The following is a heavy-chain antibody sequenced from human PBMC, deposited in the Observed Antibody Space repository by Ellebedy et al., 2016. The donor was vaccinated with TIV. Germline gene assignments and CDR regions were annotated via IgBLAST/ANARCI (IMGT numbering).Heavy chain of an antibody. Sequence: PGGSLRLSCAASGFTFSSYGMHWVRQAPGKGLEWVAVIWYDGSNKYYADSVKGRFTISRDNSKNTLYLQMNSLIAEDTAVYYCARDQRFGELYLDYWGQGTLVTVSS. D-gene: IGHD3-10*01. V-gene: IGHV3-33*01. CDR2: IWYDGSNK. J-gene: IGHJ4*02. CDR1: GFTFSSYG. CDR3: ARDQRFGELYLDY.